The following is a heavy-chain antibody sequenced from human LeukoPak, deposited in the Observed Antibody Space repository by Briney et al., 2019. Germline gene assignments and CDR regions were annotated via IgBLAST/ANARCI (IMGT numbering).Heavy chain of an antibody. CDR3: AKNSFYYDSGSYFFDY. Sequence: PGGSLRLSCAASGFTFSSYAMSWVRQAPGKGLEWVSDINGSGGTTYYTDSVKGRFTISRDNSKNTLYLQMNSLRAEDTAVYYCAKNSFYYDSGSYFFDYWGQGTLVTVSS. D-gene: IGHD3-10*01. V-gene: IGHV3-23*01. J-gene: IGHJ4*02. CDR1: GFTFSSYA. CDR2: INGSGGTT.